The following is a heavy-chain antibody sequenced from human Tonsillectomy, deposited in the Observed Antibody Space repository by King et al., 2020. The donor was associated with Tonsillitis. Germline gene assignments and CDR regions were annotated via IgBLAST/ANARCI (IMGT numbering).Heavy chain of an antibody. J-gene: IGHJ4*02. CDR2: IYSGGSST. Sequence: VQLVQSGGGLVQPGGSLRLSCAASGFTFSSYAMSWVRQAPGKGLEWVSVIYSGGSSTYYADSVKGRFTISRDNSKNTLYLQMNSLRAEDTAVYYCAKVSGYCSGGSFYPTFGLDYWGQGTLVTVSS. CDR1: GFTFSSYA. D-gene: IGHD2-15*01. CDR3: AKVSGYCSGGSFYPTFGLDY. V-gene: IGHV3-23*03.